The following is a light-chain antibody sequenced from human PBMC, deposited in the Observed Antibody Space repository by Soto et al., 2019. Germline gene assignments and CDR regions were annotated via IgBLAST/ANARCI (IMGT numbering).Light chain of an antibody. CDR2: DAS. CDR3: QQRSDWPPIT. V-gene: IGKV3-11*01. CDR1: QSISSY. Sequence: EIVLTQSPDTLSLSPGDRATLSCRARQSISSYLAWYQQKPGQSPRLLIYDASNRATGIPARFSGSGSGTDFTLTISSLEPEDFAVYYCQQRSDWPPITFGQGTRLEI. J-gene: IGKJ5*01.